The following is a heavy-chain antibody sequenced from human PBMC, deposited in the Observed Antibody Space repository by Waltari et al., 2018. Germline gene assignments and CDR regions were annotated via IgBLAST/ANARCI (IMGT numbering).Heavy chain of an antibody. CDR2: INHRGST. D-gene: IGHD3-3*01. V-gene: IGHV4-34*01. Sequence: QVQLQQWGAGLLKPSETLSLTCAVYGGSFSGYYWSWIRQPPGKGLEWIGEINHRGSTNYNPSLKSRVTISVDTSKNQFSLKLSSVTAADTAVYYCARVRRYDFWSGYYKGNWFDPWGQGTLVTVSS. CDR3: ARVRRYDFWSGYYKGNWFDP. CDR1: GGSFSGYY. J-gene: IGHJ5*02.